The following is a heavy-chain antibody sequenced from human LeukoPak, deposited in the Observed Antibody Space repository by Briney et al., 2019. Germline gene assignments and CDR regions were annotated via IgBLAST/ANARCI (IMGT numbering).Heavy chain of an antibody. CDR2: ISYDGSNK. Sequence: GGSLRLSCAASGFTFSSYGMHWVRQAPGKGLEWVAVISYDGSNKYYADSVKGRFTISRDNSKNTLYLQMNSLRAEDTAVYYCVAKSGYCSSTSCYGWSSWVDYWGQGTLDTVSS. J-gene: IGHJ4*02. D-gene: IGHD2-2*01. CDR1: GFTFSSYG. V-gene: IGHV3-30*03. CDR3: VAKSGYCSSTSCYGWSSWVDY.